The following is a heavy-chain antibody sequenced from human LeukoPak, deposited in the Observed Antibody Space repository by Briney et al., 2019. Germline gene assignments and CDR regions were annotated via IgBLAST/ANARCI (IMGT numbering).Heavy chain of an antibody. CDR1: GYIFTTYF. J-gene: IGHJ4*02. Sequence: ASVKVSCKASGYIFTTYFMHWLRQAPGQGPEWMGIINPRGGSTDYAQKFQDRITMTSDTSTSTVYMELKSLTSEDAAVYFCARVGTTGATADNWGQGTLVTVSS. CDR2: INPRGGST. CDR3: ARVGTTGATADN. V-gene: IGHV1-46*01. D-gene: IGHD4-11*01.